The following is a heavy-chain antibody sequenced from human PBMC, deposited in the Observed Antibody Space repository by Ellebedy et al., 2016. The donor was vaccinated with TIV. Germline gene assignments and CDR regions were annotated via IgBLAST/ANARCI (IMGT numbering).Heavy chain of an antibody. CDR1: GGSISSGGYY. J-gene: IGHJ4*02. Sequence: SETLSLXCTVSGGSISSGGYYWSWIRQHPEKGLEWIGYIYYSGSTYYNPSLKSRVTISVDTSKNQFSLKLSSVTAADTAVYYCASPRYDSSGYFLDYWGQGTLVTVSS. CDR2: IYYSGST. CDR3: ASPRYDSSGYFLDY. V-gene: IGHV4-31*03. D-gene: IGHD3-22*01.